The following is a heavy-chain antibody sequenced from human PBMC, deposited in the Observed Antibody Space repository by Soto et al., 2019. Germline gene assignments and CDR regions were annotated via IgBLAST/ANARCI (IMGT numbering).Heavy chain of an antibody. CDR3: ARDRGNCGGDCHYYGLDV. CDR2: INPGNGNT. V-gene: IGHV1-3*01. J-gene: IGHJ6*02. CDR1: GYIFSSFA. Sequence: VQLAQSGPEVKKPGASVKVSCKASGYIFSSFAMHWVRQAPGQRLEWMGWINPGNGNTKYSQKFQGRVAITRDTSANIVYMELSSLRSEDTAVYYCARDRGNCGGDCHYYGLDVWGQGTTVTASS. D-gene: IGHD2-21*02.